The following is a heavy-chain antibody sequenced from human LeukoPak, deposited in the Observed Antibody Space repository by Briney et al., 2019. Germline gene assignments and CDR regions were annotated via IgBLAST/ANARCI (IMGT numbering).Heavy chain of an antibody. J-gene: IGHJ4*02. Sequence: GGSLRLSCAASGFTFSSYAMSWVRQAPGKGLEWVSAISGSGGSTYYADSVKGRFTISRDNSKNTLYLQMNSPRAEDTAVYYCATPAPGYCSSTSCYYFDYWGQGTLVTVSS. CDR1: GFTFSSYA. V-gene: IGHV3-23*01. CDR2: ISGSGGST. D-gene: IGHD2-2*01. CDR3: ATPAPGYCSSTSCYYFDY.